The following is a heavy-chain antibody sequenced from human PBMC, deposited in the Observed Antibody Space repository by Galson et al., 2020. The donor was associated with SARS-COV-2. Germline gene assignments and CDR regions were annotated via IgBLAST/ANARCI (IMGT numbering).Heavy chain of an antibody. CDR2: IYYSGST. D-gene: IGHD2-8*01. CDR1: GGSISSGGYY. V-gene: IGHV4-31*03. J-gene: IGHJ6*02. Sequence: ASETLSLTCTVSGGSISSGGYYWSWIRQHPGKGLEWIGYIYYSGSTYYNPSLKSRVTISVDTSKNQFSLKLSSVTAADTAVYYCARIAWSTNHYYYGMDVWGQGTTVTVSS. CDR3: ARIAWSTNHYYYGMDV.